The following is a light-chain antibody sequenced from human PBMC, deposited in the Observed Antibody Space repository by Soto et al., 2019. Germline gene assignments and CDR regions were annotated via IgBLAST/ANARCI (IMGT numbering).Light chain of an antibody. V-gene: IGKV3-20*01. CDR1: QRVSRSY. CDR3: QQYGISGIT. CDR2: GAS. J-gene: IGKJ5*01. Sequence: EIVLTQSPGTLSLSPGESATLSCRASQRVSRSYLAWYQQKPGQAPRLLIYGASSRATGIPDRFSGSGSGTDFTLTISRLEPEDFAVYYCQQYGISGITFGQGTRLEIK.